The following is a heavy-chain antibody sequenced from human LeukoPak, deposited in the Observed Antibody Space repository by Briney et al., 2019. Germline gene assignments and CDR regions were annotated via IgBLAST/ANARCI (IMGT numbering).Heavy chain of an antibody. Sequence: GGSLRLSCSASGFTFSSYSMNWVRQAAGKGLEWVSSISSTSNYIYYADSVKGRFTISRDNAKTSLYLQMNSLRAEDTAVYYCARDDRYSYGYSQSGHFDYWGQGILVTVSS. CDR3: ARDDRYSYGYSQSGHFDY. D-gene: IGHD5-18*01. V-gene: IGHV3-21*01. CDR2: ISSTSNYI. J-gene: IGHJ4*02. CDR1: GFTFSSYS.